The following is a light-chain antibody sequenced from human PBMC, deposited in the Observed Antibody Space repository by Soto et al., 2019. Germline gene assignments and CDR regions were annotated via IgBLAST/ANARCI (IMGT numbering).Light chain of an antibody. CDR3: QQRSSWPPPT. J-gene: IGKJ4*01. V-gene: IGKV3-11*01. CDR1: QSVNSY. CDR2: DAS. Sequence: EIVLTQSPATLSLSPGERATLSCRASQSVNSYLVWYQQRPGQAPRLLIYDASNRATGIPARFSGSGSGTDFTLTISSLEPEDFAIYYCQQRSSWPPPTFGGGTRVDMK.